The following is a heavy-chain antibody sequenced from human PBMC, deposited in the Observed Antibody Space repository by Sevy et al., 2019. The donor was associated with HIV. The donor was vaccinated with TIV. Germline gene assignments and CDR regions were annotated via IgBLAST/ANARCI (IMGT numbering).Heavy chain of an antibody. CDR3: TKKSYGSGTYTWFDP. D-gene: IGHD3-10*01. Sequence: GGSLRLSCVGSGFTFADYAMTWVRQAPGKGPEWVSSISGSGSSSKNACSVKGRFTISRDNSKNTLYLQMNSLRAEDTAVYFCTKKSYGSGTYTWFDPWGQGTLVTVSS. CDR1: GFTFADYA. CDR2: ISGSGSSS. V-gene: IGHV3-23*01. J-gene: IGHJ5*02.